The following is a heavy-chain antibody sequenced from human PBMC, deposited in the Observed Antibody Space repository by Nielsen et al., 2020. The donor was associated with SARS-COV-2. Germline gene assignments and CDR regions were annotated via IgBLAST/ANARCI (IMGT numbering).Heavy chain of an antibody. CDR3: AREIDPDYGGNLAPDDAFDI. V-gene: IGHV4-59*01. D-gene: IGHD4-23*01. J-gene: IGHJ3*02. CDR1: GGSISSYY. Sequence: SETLSLTCTVSGGSISSYYWSWIRQPPGKGLEWIGYIYYSGSTNYNPSLKSRVTISVDTSKNQFSLKLSSVTAADTAVYYCAREIDPDYGGNLAPDDAFDIWGQGTMVTVSS. CDR2: IYYSGST.